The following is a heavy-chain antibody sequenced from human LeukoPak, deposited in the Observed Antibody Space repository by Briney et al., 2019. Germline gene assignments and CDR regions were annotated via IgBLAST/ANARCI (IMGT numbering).Heavy chain of an antibody. CDR3: ARFATMDDDYFDD. CDR1: GVSISSYY. CDR2: MYVRGSA. Sequence: SETLSLTCSVSGVSISSYYWSWIRQPPGKGLEWIGYMYVRGSANYNPSLKSRVTMSVDTSNKQFSLKLSSVTAADTAVYYCARFATMDDDYFDDWGQGTLVTVSS. J-gene: IGHJ4*02. V-gene: IGHV4-59*01. D-gene: IGHD3-10*01.